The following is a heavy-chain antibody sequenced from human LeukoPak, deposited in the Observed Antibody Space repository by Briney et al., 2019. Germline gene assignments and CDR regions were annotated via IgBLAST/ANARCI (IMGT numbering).Heavy chain of an antibody. J-gene: IGHJ4*02. Sequence: SETLSLTCTVYGGSISSSSYYWGWIRQPPGKGLECIGEIYHSGSTNYNPSLKSRVTISVDTSKNQFSLKLSSVTAADTAVYYCARGFATMVRGVVLDFWGQGTLVTVSS. CDR1: GGSISSSSYY. CDR2: IYHSGST. CDR3: ARGFATMVRGVVLDF. V-gene: IGHV4-39*01. D-gene: IGHD3-10*01.